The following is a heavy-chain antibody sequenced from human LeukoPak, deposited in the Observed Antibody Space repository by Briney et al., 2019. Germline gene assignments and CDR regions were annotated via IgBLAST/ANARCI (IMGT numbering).Heavy chain of an antibody. CDR2: ISYDGSNK. D-gene: IGHD2-2*01. CDR3: AREKDIVVVPAAYYYGMDV. CDR1: GFTFSSYA. J-gene: IGHJ6*02. V-gene: IGHV3-30-3*01. Sequence: PWGSLRLSCAASGFTFSSYAMHWVRQAPGKGLEWVAVISYDGSNKYYADSVKGRFTISRDNAKNSLYLQMNSLRAEDTAVYCCAREKDIVVVPAAYYYGMDVWGQGTTVTVSS.